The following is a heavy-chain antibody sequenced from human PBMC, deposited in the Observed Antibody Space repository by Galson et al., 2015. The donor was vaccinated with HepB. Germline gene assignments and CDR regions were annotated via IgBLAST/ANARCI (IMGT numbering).Heavy chain of an antibody. J-gene: IGHJ6*02. Sequence: SVKVSCKASGYTFTSYGISWVRQAPGQGLEWMGWISAYNGNTNYAQKLQGRVTMTTDTSTSTAYMELRSLRSDDTAVYYCARGVMYTYYYYYSGRDGWGQGTMVTVSS. D-gene: IGHD2-8*02. CDR3: ARGVMYTYYYYYSGRDG. CDR1: GYTFTSYG. V-gene: IGHV1-18*04. CDR2: ISAYNGNT.